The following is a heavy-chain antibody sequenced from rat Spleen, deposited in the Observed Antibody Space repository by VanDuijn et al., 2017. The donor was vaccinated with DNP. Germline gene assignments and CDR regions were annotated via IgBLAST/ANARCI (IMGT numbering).Heavy chain of an antibody. CDR1: GFTFSDYN. CDR2: ISYDGSST. CDR3: TTDLTTVWAMDA. D-gene: IGHD1-11*01. J-gene: IGHJ4*01. Sequence: EVQLVESGGGLVQPGRSLKLSCAASGFTFSDYNMAWVRQAPKKGLEWVATISYDGSSTYYRDSVKGRFTISRDNAKSTLYLQMDSLRSEDTATYYCTTDLTTVWAMDAWGQGTSVTVSS. V-gene: IGHV5-7*01.